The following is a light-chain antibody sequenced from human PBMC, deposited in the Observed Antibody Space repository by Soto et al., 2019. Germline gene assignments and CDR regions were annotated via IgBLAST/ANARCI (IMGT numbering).Light chain of an antibody. CDR2: KAS. Sequence: DIQMTQSPSTLSASVGDRVTITCRASLSVNTWLAWYQQKPGKAPKLLIYKASNLEGGVPLRFSGSGAGTEFTLTIGSLQPDDFATYYCQQYNSCPPAFGQGTKVEI. CDR1: LSVNTW. CDR3: QQYNSCPPA. J-gene: IGKJ1*01. V-gene: IGKV1-5*03.